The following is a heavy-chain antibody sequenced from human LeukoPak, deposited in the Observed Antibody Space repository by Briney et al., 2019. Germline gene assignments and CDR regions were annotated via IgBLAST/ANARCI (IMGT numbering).Heavy chain of an antibody. CDR1: GFTFSSFA. Sequence: PGGSLRLSCVASGFTFSSFAMHWVRQAPGKGLEWVAVISHDGSNKYYADAVKGRFTISRDNSKNTLYLQMNSLRAEDTAVYYCARAYCTGANCYSLGPGGFWGQGTLVTVSS. CDR2: ISHDGSNK. D-gene: IGHD2-15*01. J-gene: IGHJ4*02. V-gene: IGHV3-30-3*01. CDR3: ARAYCTGANCYSLGPGGF.